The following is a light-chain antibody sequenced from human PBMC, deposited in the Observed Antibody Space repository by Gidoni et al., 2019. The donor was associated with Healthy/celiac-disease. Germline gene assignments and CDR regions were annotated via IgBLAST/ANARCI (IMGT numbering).Light chain of an antibody. V-gene: IGKV4-1*01. CDR3: QQYYSTSQT. CDR2: WAS. Sequence: DLVMTQSPDPLAVSLGERATINCKSSKSVLYSSNNKNYLAWYQQKPGQPPKLLIYWASTRESGVPDRFSGSGSWTDFTLTISSLQAEDVAVYYCQQYYSTSQTFGQGTKVEIK. CDR1: KSVLYSSNNKNY. J-gene: IGKJ1*01.